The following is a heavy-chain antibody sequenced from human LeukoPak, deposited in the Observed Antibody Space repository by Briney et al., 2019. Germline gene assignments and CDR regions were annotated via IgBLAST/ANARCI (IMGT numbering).Heavy chain of an antibody. D-gene: IGHD2-2*02. CDR1: GGSFSGYY. CDR3: ARSYTRGYCSSTSCYSNWFDP. J-gene: IGHJ5*02. CDR2: INHSGST. Sequence: SETLSLTCAVYGGSFSGYYWSWIRQPPGKGLEWIGEINHSGSTNYNPSLKSRVTISVDTSKNQFSLKLSSVTAADAAVYYCARSYTRGYCSSTSCYSNWFDPWGQGTLVTVSS. V-gene: IGHV4-34*01.